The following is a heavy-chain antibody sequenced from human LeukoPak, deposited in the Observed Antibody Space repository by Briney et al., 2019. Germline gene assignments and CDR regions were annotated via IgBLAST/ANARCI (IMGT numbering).Heavy chain of an antibody. CDR3: ARVRAARPSYYYYYMDV. V-gene: IGHV4-59*01. CDR1: GGSISSYY. CDR2: IYYSGST. D-gene: IGHD6-6*01. J-gene: IGHJ6*03. Sequence: SETLSLTCTVSGGSISSYYWSWIRQPPGKGLEWIGYIYYSGSTNYNPSLKSRATISVDTSKNQFSLKLSSVTAADTAVYYCARVRAARPSYYYYYMDVWGKGTTVTVSS.